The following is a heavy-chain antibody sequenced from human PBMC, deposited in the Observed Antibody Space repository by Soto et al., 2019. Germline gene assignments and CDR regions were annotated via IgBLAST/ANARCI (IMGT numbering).Heavy chain of an antibody. Sequence: QVQLVQSGAEVKKPGSSVKVSCKASGGTFSSYTISWVRQAPEQGLEWMGRIIPILGIANYAQKFQGRVTITADKSTSTAYMELSSLRSEDTAVYYCARGWFGELLYSYYGMDVWGQGTTVTVSS. CDR2: IIPILGIA. CDR1: GGTFSSYT. J-gene: IGHJ6*02. CDR3: ARGWFGELLYSYYGMDV. V-gene: IGHV1-69*02. D-gene: IGHD3-10*01.